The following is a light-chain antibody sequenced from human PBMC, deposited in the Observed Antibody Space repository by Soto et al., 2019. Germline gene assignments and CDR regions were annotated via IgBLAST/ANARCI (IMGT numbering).Light chain of an antibody. CDR3: QQIYSTPWT. J-gene: IGKJ1*01. CDR1: QSISNY. Sequence: DIQMTQSPSSLSASVGDRVTITCRASQSISNYLNWYQQKPGKAPKLLIYAASSLHSGVPSRFSGSGSGTDFTLTISSLPPEDFATYHCQQIYSTPWTFGQGTKVEIK. V-gene: IGKV1-39*01. CDR2: AAS.